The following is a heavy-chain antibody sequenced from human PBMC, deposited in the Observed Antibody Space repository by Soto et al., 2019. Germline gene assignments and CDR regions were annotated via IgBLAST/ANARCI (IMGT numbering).Heavy chain of an antibody. J-gene: IGHJ6*02. D-gene: IGHD2-15*01. V-gene: IGHV3-15*07. Sequence: EVQLVESGGGLVKPGGSLRLSCAASGFTFSNAWMNWVRQAPGKGLEWVGRIKSKTDGGTTDYAAPVKGRFTISRDDSKNTLYLQMNSLKTEDTAVYYCTTIGYCSGGSCYFHYYYYGMDVWGQGTTVTVSS. CDR1: GFTFSNAW. CDR3: TTIGYCSGGSCYFHYYYYGMDV. CDR2: IKSKTDGGTT.